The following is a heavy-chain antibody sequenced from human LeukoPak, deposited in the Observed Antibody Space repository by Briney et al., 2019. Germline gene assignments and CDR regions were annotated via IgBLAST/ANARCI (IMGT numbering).Heavy chain of an antibody. CDR3: ARGNYYDLSH. D-gene: IGHD3-22*01. V-gene: IGHV3-74*01. J-gene: IGHJ4*02. CDR2: VSGDGSIT. CDR1: GFTYSSNW. Sequence: PGGSLRLSCAASGFTYSSNWMHWVRQAPGKGLVWVSRVSGDGSITYYADSVKGRFTISRNNAKDSLYLQMNSLRAEDTAVYYCARGNYYDLSHWGQGTLVTVSS.